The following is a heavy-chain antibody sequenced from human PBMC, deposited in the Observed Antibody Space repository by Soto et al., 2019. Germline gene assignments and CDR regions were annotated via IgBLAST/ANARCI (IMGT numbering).Heavy chain of an antibody. D-gene: IGHD2-15*01. J-gene: IGHJ5*02. CDR3: ARDVDTAGDL. CDR2: FYSTESS. Sequence: QVQLQESGPGLVKPSETLSLTCTVSGASSTCCSWSWIRQPAGKGLEWIGRFYSTESSIYNPNVTSRVTISVDTSKNELSLKVASVTAADTAVYYCARDVDTAGDLWGQGTLVTVSS. CDR1: GASSTCCS. V-gene: IGHV4-4*07.